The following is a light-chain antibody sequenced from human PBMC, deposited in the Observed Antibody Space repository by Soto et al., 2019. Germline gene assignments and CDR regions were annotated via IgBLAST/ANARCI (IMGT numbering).Light chain of an antibody. CDR3: QQYGSSPT. CDR2: GTS. CDR1: QSVSSSY. J-gene: IGKJ4*01. Sequence: EIVLTQSPGTLSLSPGERATPSCRASQSVSSSYLAWYQQKPGQAPRLLIYGTSSRATGIPDRFSGSGSGTDFTLTISGLEPEDFAVYSCQQYGSSPTFGGGTKVDIK. V-gene: IGKV3-20*01.